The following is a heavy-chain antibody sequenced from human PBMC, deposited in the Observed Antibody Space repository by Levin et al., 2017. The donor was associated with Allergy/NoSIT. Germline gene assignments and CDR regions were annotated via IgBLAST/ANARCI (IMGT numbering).Heavy chain of an antibody. J-gene: IGHJ3*02. CDR2: IKQDGSEK. V-gene: IGHV3-7*01. CDR1: GFTFSSSW. D-gene: IGHD6-19*01. CDR3: ARVEGSGWSNDAFDI. Sequence: LSLTCAASGFTFSSSWMSWVRQAPGKGLEWVANIKQDGSEKYYVDSVKGRFTISRDNAKNSLYLQMNSLRAEDTAVYYCARVEGSGWSNDAFDIWGQGTMVTVSS.